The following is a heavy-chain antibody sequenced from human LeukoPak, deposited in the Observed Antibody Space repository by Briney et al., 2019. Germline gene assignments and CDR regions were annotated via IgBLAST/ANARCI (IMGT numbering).Heavy chain of an antibody. J-gene: IGHJ4*02. Sequence: GGSLRLSCVASGFTFDTFSMTWVRQAPGKGLEWVAVISYDGGTTYYADSVKGRFTISRDNSKNTLYLQMNSLRAEDTAVYYCARGRTMVRGVIITEFDYWGQGTLVTVSS. CDR2: ISYDGGTT. CDR3: ARGRTMVRGVIITEFDY. D-gene: IGHD3-10*01. V-gene: IGHV3-30*03. CDR1: GFTFDTFS.